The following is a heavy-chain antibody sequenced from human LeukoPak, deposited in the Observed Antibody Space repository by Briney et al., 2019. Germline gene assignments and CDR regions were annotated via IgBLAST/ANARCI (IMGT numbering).Heavy chain of an antibody. CDR1: GYTFIGNY. V-gene: IGHV1-2*02. J-gene: IGHJ4*02. CDR3: ARLRDSSSPGDFDF. D-gene: IGHD6-6*01. Sequence: ASVKVSCKASGYTFIGNYLHWVRQAPGQGLEWMGWMNPKSGGTNYLQKSQGRGSMTRDTSISTAYMELIRLESDDTAVYYCARLRDSSSPGDFDFWGQGTLVTVSS. CDR2: MNPKSGGT.